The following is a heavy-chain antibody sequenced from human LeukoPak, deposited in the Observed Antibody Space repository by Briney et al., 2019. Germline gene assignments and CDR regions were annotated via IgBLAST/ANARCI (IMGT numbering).Heavy chain of an antibody. V-gene: IGHV1-2*06. D-gene: IGHD5-18*01. CDR1: GYTFTGYY. J-gene: IGHJ4*02. Sequence: GASVKVSCKASGYTFTGYYMHWVRQAPGQGLEWMGRINPNSGGTNYAQKFQGRVTMTRDTSISTAYMELSRLRSDDTAVYYCARDARIQLWLLNYWGQGTLATVSS. CDR2: INPNSGGT. CDR3: ARDARIQLWLLNY.